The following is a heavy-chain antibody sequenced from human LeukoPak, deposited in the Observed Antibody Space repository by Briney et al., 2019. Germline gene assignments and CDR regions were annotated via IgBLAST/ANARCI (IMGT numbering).Heavy chain of an antibody. Sequence: PGGSLRLSCAASGFTFSSYAMSWVRQAPGKGLEWVSAISGSGGSTYYADSVKGRFTISRDTSKNTLYLQMNSLRAEDTAVYYWAKGRYGGTSYNWFDPWGQGTLVTVSS. CDR3: AKGRYGGTSYNWFDP. CDR1: GFTFSSYA. D-gene: IGHD1-26*01. CDR2: ISGSGGST. V-gene: IGHV3-23*01. J-gene: IGHJ5*02.